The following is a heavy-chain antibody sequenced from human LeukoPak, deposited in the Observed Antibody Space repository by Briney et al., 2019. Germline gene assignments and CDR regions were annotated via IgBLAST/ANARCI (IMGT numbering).Heavy chain of an antibody. J-gene: IGHJ4*02. CDR1: GYTFTGYY. V-gene: IGHV1-2*02. D-gene: IGHD3-3*01. CDR3: ARAGSTSYYDFWSGYYTVDY. Sequence: GASVKVSCKASGYTFTGYYMHWVRQAPGQGLEWMGWINPNSGGTNYAQKFQGRVTMTRDTSISTAYMGLSRLRSDDTAVYYCARAGSTSYYDFWSGYYTVDYWGQGTLVTVSS. CDR2: INPNSGGT.